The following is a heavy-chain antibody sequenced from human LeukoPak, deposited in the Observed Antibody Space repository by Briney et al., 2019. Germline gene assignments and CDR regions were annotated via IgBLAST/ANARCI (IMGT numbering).Heavy chain of an antibody. CDR3: ARDIAATGIFFDY. Sequence: GGSLRLSCAASGFTFDDYAMHWVRQGPGKGLAWVSLISGDGGRISYADSVKGRFTLSRDNAKNSLYLQMNSLRAEDTAVYYCARDIAATGIFFDYWGQGTLVTVSS. CDR1: GFTFDDYA. CDR2: ISGDGGRI. J-gene: IGHJ4*02. D-gene: IGHD6-13*01. V-gene: IGHV3-43*02.